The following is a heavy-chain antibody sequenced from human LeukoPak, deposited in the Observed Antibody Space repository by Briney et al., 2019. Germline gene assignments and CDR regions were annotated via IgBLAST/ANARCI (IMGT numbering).Heavy chain of an antibody. CDR1: GFTFSSYA. CDR2: ISYDGSNK. J-gene: IGHJ4*02. D-gene: IGHD4-17*01. V-gene: IGHV3-30*04. Sequence: GGSLRLSCAASGFTFSSYAMHWVRQAPGKGLEWVAVISYDGSNKYYADSVKGRFTISRDNSKNTLYLQMNSLRAEDTAVYYCARLMTTVTTSPDFDYWGQGTLVTVSS. CDR3: ARLMTTVTTSPDFDY.